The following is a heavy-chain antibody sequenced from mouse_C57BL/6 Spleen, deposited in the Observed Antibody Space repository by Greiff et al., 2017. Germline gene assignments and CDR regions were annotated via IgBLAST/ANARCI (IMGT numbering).Heavy chain of an antibody. Sequence: QVQLQQSGPGLVQPSQSLSITCTVSGFSLTSYGVHWVRQSPGKGLEWLGVIWSGGSTDNNAAFISRRSISKDKSKSQVFFKMNSLRADDTAIYCCTRNGFCGAWFAYWGQGTLVTVSA. J-gene: IGHJ3*01. CDR1: GFSLTSYG. D-gene: IGHD2-2*01. CDR2: IWSGGST. V-gene: IGHV2-2*01. CDR3: TRNGFCGAWFAY.